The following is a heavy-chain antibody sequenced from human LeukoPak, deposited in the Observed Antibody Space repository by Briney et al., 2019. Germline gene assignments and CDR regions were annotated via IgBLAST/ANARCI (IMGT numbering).Heavy chain of an antibody. CDR3: TRACDWRVSGSGSLFYFDY. J-gene: IGHJ4*02. V-gene: IGHV3-49*03. CDR2: IRCKAYGGTT. CDR1: GFTFGDYA. D-gene: IGHD3-10*01. Sequence: GGSLRLSCTASGFTFGDYAMSWFRQAPGKGLEWVGFIRCKAYGGTTKWAASVKGRFTISRDDSKSIACLQMNSLKTEDTAVYYCTRACDWRVSGSGSLFYFDYWGQGTLVTVSS.